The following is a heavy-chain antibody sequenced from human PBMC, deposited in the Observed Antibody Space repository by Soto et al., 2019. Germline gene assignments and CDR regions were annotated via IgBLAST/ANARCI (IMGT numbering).Heavy chain of an antibody. J-gene: IGHJ5*02. CDR3: ANDPGIAAAGTVDWFDP. V-gene: IGHV3-30*18. D-gene: IGHD6-13*01. CDR2: ISYDGSNK. CDR1: GFTFSSYG. Sequence: QVQLVESGGGVVQPGRSLRLSCAASGFTFSSYGMHWVRQAPGKGLEWVAVISYDGSNKYYADSVKGRFTISRDNSKNTLYLQMNSLRAEDTAVYYYANDPGIAAAGTVDWFDPWGQGTLVTVSS.